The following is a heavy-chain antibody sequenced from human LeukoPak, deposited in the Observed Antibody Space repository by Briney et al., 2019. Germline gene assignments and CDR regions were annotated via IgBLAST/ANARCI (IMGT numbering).Heavy chain of an antibody. V-gene: IGHV1-69*01. J-gene: IGHJ4*02. CDR3: ARDYGGNSGLDC. CDR1: GGTFSSYA. CDR2: IIPIFGTA. D-gene: IGHD4-23*01. Sequence: SVKVSCKASGGTFSSYAISWVRQAPGQGLEWMGGIIPIFGTANYAQKFQGRVTITADESTSTAYMELSSLRSEDTAVYCCARDYGGNSGLDCWGQGTLVTVSS.